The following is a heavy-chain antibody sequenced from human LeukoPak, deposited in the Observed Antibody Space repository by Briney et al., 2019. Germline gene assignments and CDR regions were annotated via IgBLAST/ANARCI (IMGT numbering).Heavy chain of an antibody. CDR3: ARWGGSYYGDVNFDY. V-gene: IGHV1-18*01. D-gene: IGHD1-26*01. CDR1: GYTFTSYG. CDR2: ISAYNGNT. Sequence: ASVKVSCKASGYTFTSYGISWVRQAPGQGLEWMGWISAYNGNTNYVQRLQGRVTMTTDTSTSTAYMELRSLRSDDTAMYYCARWGGSYYGDVNFDYWGQGTLVTVSS. J-gene: IGHJ4*02.